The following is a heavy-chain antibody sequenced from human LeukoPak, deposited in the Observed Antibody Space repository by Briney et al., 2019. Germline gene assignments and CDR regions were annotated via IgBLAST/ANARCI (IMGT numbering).Heavy chain of an antibody. CDR3: AKDQVIAAANIDGPYYYYGMDV. CDR2: ISYDGSNK. V-gene: IGHV3-30*18. D-gene: IGHD6-13*01. Sequence: PGGSLRLSCAASGFTFSSYGMHWVRQAPGKGLEWVAVISYDGSNKYYADSVKGRFTISRDNSKNTLYLQMNSLRAEDTAVYYCAKDQVIAAANIDGPYYYYGMDVWGQGTTVTVSS. J-gene: IGHJ6*02. CDR1: GFTFSSYG.